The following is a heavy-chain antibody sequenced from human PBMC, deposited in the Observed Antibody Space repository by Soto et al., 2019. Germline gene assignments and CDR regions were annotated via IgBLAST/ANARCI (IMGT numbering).Heavy chain of an antibody. CDR2: IIPIFGTA. Sequence: SVKVSCKASGGTFSSYAISWVRQAPGQGLEWMGGIIPIFGTANYAQKLQGRVTITADESTSTAYMELSSLRSEDTAVYYCARERYCSSTSCAGDYYGMDVWGQGTTVTVS. CDR3: ARERYCSSTSCAGDYYGMDV. CDR1: GGTFSSYA. J-gene: IGHJ6*02. D-gene: IGHD2-2*01. V-gene: IGHV1-69*13.